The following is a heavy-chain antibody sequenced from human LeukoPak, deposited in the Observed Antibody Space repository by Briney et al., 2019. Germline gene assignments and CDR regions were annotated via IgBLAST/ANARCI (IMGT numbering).Heavy chain of an antibody. J-gene: IGHJ4*02. V-gene: IGHV3-7*01. CDR1: GFTFSSYW. D-gene: IGHD6-19*01. CDR3: ARNTGGWYYFDY. Sequence: GGSLRLSCAASGFTFSSYWMTWIRQAPGKGLEWVAHIKEDATESRSADSVKGRFTISRDNTKNSLFLQLNSLRAEDTAVYYCARNTGGWYYFDYWGQGTLVTVSS. CDR2: IKEDATES.